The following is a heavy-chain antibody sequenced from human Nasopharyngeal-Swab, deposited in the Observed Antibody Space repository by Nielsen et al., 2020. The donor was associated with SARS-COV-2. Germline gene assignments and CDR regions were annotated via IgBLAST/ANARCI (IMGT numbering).Heavy chain of an antibody. Sequence: GESLKISCAASGFSFSEYYMSWIRQAPGKGLEWISDISSSGSITHYADSMKGRFTISRDNAKKSLYLQMNSLRAEDTAVYYCAMRVYYGMDVWGQGTTVTVSS. J-gene: IGHJ6*02. CDR2: ISSSGSIT. CDR1: GFSFSEYY. CDR3: AMRVYYGMDV. V-gene: IGHV3-11*04.